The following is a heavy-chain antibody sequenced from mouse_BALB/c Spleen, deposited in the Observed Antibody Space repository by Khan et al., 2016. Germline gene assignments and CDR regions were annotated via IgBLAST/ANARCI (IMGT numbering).Heavy chain of an antibody. V-gene: IGHV1S136*01. D-gene: IGHD1-1*01. J-gene: IGHJ2*01. Sequence: VQLQQSGPELVKPGASVKMSCKASVYTFTTYVMHWVKQKPGQGLEWIGYIHPYNDGTKYNEKFKGKATLTSDNSSSTAYMELSSLTSEDSAVYYCARGYYGSRYIFDYWGQGTTLTVSS. CDR3: ARGYYGSRYIFDY. CDR2: IHPYNDGT. CDR1: VYTFTTYV.